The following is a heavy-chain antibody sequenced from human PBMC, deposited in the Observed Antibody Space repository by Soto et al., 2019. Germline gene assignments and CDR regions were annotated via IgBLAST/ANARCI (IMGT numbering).Heavy chain of an antibody. Sequence: GGSLRLSCAASGFTFSSYAMSWIRQAPGKGLEWVSYISSSGNTIPYADSVKGRFTISRDNAKNSLYLQMNSLRAEDTAVYYCARVTSMARAFDIWGQGTMVTVSS. CDR1: GFTFSSYA. J-gene: IGHJ3*02. CDR3: ARVTSMARAFDI. CDR2: ISSSGNTI. V-gene: IGHV3-11*01.